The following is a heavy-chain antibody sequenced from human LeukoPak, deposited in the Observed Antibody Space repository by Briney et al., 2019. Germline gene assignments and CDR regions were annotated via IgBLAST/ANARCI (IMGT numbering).Heavy chain of an antibody. V-gene: IGHV3-53*01. CDR2: LYIDDRT. Sequence: GGSLRLSCAASGFIVSSYYMSWVRQAPGKGLEWLTVLYIDDRTFYAASVKGRFTISRDNAKNSLYLQMNSLRAEDTAVYYCARDQDYSIHFDYWGQGTLVTVSS. CDR1: GFIVSSYY. J-gene: IGHJ4*02. D-gene: IGHD4-11*01. CDR3: ARDQDYSIHFDY.